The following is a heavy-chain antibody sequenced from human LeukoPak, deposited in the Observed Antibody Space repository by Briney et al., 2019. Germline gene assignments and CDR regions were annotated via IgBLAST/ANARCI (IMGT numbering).Heavy chain of an antibody. J-gene: IGHJ4*02. CDR3: ARALSPGHYDSSVDY. Sequence: SCTASGGTFSSYAMHWVRRAPGKGLEWVAVISYDGSNKYYADSVKGRFTISRDNSKNTLYLQMNNLRAEDTAVYYCARALSPGHYDSSVDYWGQGTLVTVSS. V-gene: IGHV3-30-3*01. D-gene: IGHD3-22*01. CDR1: GGTFSSYA. CDR2: ISYDGSNK.